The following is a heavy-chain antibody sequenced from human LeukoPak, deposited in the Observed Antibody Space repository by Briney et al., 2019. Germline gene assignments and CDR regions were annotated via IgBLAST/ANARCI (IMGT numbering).Heavy chain of an antibody. CDR2: IYYSGST. J-gene: IGHJ5*02. Sequence: PSQTLSLTCTVSGGSISSGDYYWSWIRQPPGKGLEWIGYIYYSGSTYYNPSLKSRVTISVDTSKNQFSLKLSSVTAADTALYYCARSPPYCSSPGCYIGWFDPWGQGTLVTVSS. D-gene: IGHD2-2*02. CDR3: ARSPPYCSSPGCYIGWFDP. V-gene: IGHV4-30-4*01. CDR1: GGSISSGDYY.